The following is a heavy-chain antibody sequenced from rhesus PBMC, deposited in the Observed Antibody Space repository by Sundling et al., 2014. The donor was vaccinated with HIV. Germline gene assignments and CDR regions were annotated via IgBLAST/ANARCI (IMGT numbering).Heavy chain of an antibody. Sequence: QVQLQESGPGLVKASETLSLTCAVSGYSIFDAYGWSWIRQPPGKGLEWIGYIAGSSGSTNYNPSLNSRVTISKDTSKNQFSLKLRSVTAADTAVYYCARGGYYGGAYTRFDVWGPGVLVTVSS. CDR2: IAGSSGST. CDR3: ARGGYYGGAYTRFDV. V-gene: IGHV4-127*01. D-gene: IGHD3-16*01. J-gene: IGHJ5-1*01. CDR1: GYSIFDAYG.